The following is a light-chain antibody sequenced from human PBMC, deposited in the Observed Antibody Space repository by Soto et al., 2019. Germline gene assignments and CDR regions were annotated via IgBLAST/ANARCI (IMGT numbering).Light chain of an antibody. V-gene: IGLV1-44*01. Sequence: QSVLTQPPSASGTPGHRVTISCSGSSSNIGSNTANWYQQLPGTAPKLLIYSNNQRPSGVPDRFSGSKSGTSASLAISGLQSEDEADYYCAAWDDSLNGLYVFGTGTKVTVL. J-gene: IGLJ1*01. CDR1: SSNIGSNT. CDR2: SNN. CDR3: AAWDDSLNGLYV.